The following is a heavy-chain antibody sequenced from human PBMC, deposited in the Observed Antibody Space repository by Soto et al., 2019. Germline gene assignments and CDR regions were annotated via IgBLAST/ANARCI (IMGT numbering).Heavy chain of an antibody. CDR2: ISSSSSYI. CDR3: ARARITEIPRTAP. Sequence: GSLRLSCAASGFTFSSYSMNWVRQAPGKGLEWVSSISSSSSYIYYADSVKGRFTISRDNAKNSLYLQMNSLRAEDTAVYYCARARITEIPRTAPGGKGPLVTV. CDR1: GFTFSSYS. V-gene: IGHV3-21*01. D-gene: IGHD1-20*01. J-gene: IGHJ4*02.